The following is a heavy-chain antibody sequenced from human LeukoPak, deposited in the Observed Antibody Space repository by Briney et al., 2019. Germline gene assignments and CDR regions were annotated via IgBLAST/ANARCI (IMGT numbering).Heavy chain of an antibody. Sequence: GGSLRLSCAASGFTFSSYGMHWVRQAPGKGLEWVEFIRYDGSNKYYADSVKGRFTISRDNSKNTLYLQMNSLRAEDTAVYYCAKDGDAVTTSYFDYWGQGTLVTVSS. D-gene: IGHD4-17*01. J-gene: IGHJ4*02. CDR2: IRYDGSNK. CDR1: GFTFSSYG. CDR3: AKDGDAVTTSYFDY. V-gene: IGHV3-30*02.